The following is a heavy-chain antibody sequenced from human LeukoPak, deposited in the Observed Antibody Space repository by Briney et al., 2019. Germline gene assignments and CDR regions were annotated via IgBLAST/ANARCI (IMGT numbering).Heavy chain of an antibody. D-gene: IGHD3-3*01. J-gene: IGHJ4*02. CDR1: GFTFSNYA. CDR3: AKEEWLGKMNYFDS. Sequence: GGSLRLSCAASGFTFSNYAMSWVRQAPGKGLERVSTILGSGGGDTAYYADSVKGRFTISRDNSKNTLYLQMNSLRAKDTAVYYCAKEEWLGKMNYFDSWGQGTLVTVSS. CDR2: ILGSGGGDTA. V-gene: IGHV3-23*01.